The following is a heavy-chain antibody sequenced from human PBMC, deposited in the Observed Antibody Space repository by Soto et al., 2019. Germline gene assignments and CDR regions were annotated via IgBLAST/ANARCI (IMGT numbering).Heavy chain of an antibody. J-gene: IGHJ4*02. CDR2: INNSGST. CDR3: ARGGYTSGWFRF. D-gene: IGHD6-19*01. Sequence: SETLSLTCAVHGGSFRGYHWTWIRQPPGKGLEWIGEINNSGSTNDNPSLKSRVTISRDTSKNQFSLSLSSVTAADTAIYYCARGGYTSGWFRFWGQGTLVTVSS. CDR1: GGSFRGYH. V-gene: IGHV4-34*01.